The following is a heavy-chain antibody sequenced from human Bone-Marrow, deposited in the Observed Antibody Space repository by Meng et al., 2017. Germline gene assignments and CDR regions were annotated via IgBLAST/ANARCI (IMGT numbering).Heavy chain of an antibody. CDR3: ARESDMDTAMVRGVFDY. J-gene: IGHJ4*02. Sequence: GGSLRLSCAASGFTFSSYWMSWVRQAPGKGLEWVSYISSSGSTIYYADSVKGRFTISRDNAKNSLYLQMNSLRAEDTAVYYCARESDMDTAMVRGVFDYWAQGTLVTFPS. CDR2: ISSSGSTI. CDR1: GFTFSSYW. V-gene: IGHV3-48*04. D-gene: IGHD5-18*01.